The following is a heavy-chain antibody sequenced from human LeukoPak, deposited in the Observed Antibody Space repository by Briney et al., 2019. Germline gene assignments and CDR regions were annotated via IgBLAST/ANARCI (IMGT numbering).Heavy chain of an antibody. V-gene: IGHV4-39*07. CDR2: IFYSGST. J-gene: IGHJ4*02. D-gene: IGHD3-9*01. CDR3: ARGAVDYDILTGYPDY. CDR1: GASISSNTYC. Sequence: SETLSLTCTVSGASISSNTYCWGWIRQPPGKGLEWIGSIFYSGSTYYNPSLKSRVTISLDTSKNQFSLRLSSVTAADTAVYYCARGAVDYDILTGYPDYWGQGTLVTVSS.